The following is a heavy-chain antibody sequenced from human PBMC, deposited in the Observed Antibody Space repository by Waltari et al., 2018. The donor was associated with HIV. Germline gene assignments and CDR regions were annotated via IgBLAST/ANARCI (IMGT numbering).Heavy chain of an antibody. CDR3: AKTGYGDYGRDD. J-gene: IGHJ4*02. CDR1: GFTFRSYG. Sequence: QVPLVESGGGVVKPGRSLRLSCAASGFTFRSYGMHWVRQAPGKGLEWVAVISYDGSNKFYTDSVKGRFTISRDNSKNTLYLQMNSLRAEDTAVYYCAKTGYGDYGRDDWGQGTLVTVSS. CDR2: ISYDGSNK. V-gene: IGHV3-30*18. D-gene: IGHD4-17*01.